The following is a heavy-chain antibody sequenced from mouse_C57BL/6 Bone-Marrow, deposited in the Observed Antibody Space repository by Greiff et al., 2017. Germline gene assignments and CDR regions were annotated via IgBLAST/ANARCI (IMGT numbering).Heavy chain of an antibody. CDR2: ISDGGSYT. D-gene: IGHD2-4*01. J-gene: IGHJ3*01. CDR3: ARPRDYDVAWFAY. V-gene: IGHV5-4*03. CDR1: GFTFSSYA. Sequence: EVKLVESGGGLVKPGGSLKLSCAASGFTFSSYAMSWVRQTPEKRLEWVATISDGGSYTYYPDNVKGRFTISRDNAKNNLYLQMSNLKSEDTAMYYCARPRDYDVAWFAYWGQGTLVTVSA.